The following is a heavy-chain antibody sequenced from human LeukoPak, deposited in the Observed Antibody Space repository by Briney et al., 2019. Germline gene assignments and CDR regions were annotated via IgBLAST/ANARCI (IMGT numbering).Heavy chain of an antibody. CDR3: ARGNILTGYCFDF. CDR2: IHYSGAT. V-gene: IGHV4-34*01. J-gene: IGHJ4*02. D-gene: IGHD3-9*01. CDR1: GGSITGYY. Sequence: SETLSLTCAVYGGSITGYYWSWIRQTPGRGLEWVGEIHYSGATSYNPSLKSRATISTDTSKNQFSLRLSSVTAADTAVYYCARGNILTGYCFDFWGQGALVTVS.